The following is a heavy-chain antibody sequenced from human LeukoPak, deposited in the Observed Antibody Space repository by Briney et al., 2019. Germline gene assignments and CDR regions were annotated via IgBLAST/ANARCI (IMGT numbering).Heavy chain of an antibody. V-gene: IGHV3-9*01. CDR2: ISWNSGSI. Sequence: TGRSLRLSCAASGFTFDDYAMHWVRQAPGKGLEWVSGISWNSGSIGYADSVKGRFTISRDNSKNTLYLQMNSLRAEDTAVYYCARVLGQLAFDYWGQGTLVTVSS. J-gene: IGHJ4*02. CDR3: ARVLGQLAFDY. D-gene: IGHD6-13*01. CDR1: GFTFDDYA.